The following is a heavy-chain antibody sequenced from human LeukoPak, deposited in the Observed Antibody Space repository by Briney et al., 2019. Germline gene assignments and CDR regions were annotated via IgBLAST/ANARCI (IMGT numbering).Heavy chain of an antibody. CDR3: SRVPYYGSGSYDYYYGMDV. V-gene: IGHV4-59*01. J-gene: IGHJ6*04. Sequence: PSGTLSLTCTVSGGTISSYYWSWIRQPPGKGLEWVWYIYYSGSTNYNPSLVSRGTISLDKSKNQFSLKLSTVTAADTAVYYFSRVPYYGSGSYDYYYGMDVWGKGTTVTVS. CDR1: GGTISSYY. CDR2: IYYSGST. D-gene: IGHD3-10*01.